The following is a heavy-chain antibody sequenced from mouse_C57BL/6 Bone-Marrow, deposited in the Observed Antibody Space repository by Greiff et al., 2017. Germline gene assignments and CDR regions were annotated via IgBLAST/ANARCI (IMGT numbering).Heavy chain of an antibody. Sequence: EVKLVESGGDLVKPGGSLKLSCAASGFTFSSYGMSWVRQTPDKRLEWVATISSGGSYTYYPDSVKGRFTISRDNAKNTLYLQMSSLKSEDAAMYYCAGRDYYAMDDWGLGTTVTVSS. CDR3: AGRDYYAMDD. J-gene: IGHJ4*01. CDR1: GFTFSSYG. CDR2: ISSGGSYT. V-gene: IGHV5-6*02.